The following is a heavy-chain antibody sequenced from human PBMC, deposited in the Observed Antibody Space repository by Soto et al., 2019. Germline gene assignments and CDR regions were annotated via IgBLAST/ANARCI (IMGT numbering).Heavy chain of an antibody. CDR3: ATEGVIFGGSVSYYYYGMDV. V-gene: IGHV1-2*02. CDR2: INPSNGDT. D-gene: IGHD2-15*01. CDR1: EYTFSAYY. Sequence: GASVKVSCKASEYTFSAYYIHWVRQAPGQGLEWMGWINPSNGDTNYTQNFQGRVTMTRDMSITTAYMDLKSLRYDDTAVYYCATEGVIFGGSVSYYYYGMDVWGQGTTVTLSS. J-gene: IGHJ6*02.